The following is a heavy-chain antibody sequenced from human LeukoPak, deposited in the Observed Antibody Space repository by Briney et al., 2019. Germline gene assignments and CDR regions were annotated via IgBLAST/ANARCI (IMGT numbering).Heavy chain of an antibody. Sequence: GGSLRLSCAASGFTFSSYSMNWVRQAPGKGLEWVSSISSSSSYIYYADSVKGRFTISRDNSKNTLYLQMNSLRAEDTAVYYCARTSYGDFQYYFDYWGQGTLVTVSS. CDR3: ARTSYGDFQYYFDY. V-gene: IGHV3-21*01. D-gene: IGHD4-17*01. CDR1: GFTFSSYS. CDR2: ISSSSSYI. J-gene: IGHJ4*02.